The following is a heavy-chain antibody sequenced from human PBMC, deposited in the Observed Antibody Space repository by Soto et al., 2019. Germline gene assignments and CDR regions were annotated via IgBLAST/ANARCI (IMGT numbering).Heavy chain of an antibody. Sequence: SGKVSCKACGGTFSSYTISWGRQAPGPGLEWMGRLIPILGIANYAQKFQGRVTITADKSTSTAYMELSSLRSEDTAVYYCARSMVRGGTGANYYYYGMDVWG. CDR3: ARSMVRGGTGANYYYYGMDV. V-gene: IGHV1-69*02. CDR2: LIPILGIA. D-gene: IGHD3-10*01. J-gene: IGHJ6*02. CDR1: GGTFSSYT.